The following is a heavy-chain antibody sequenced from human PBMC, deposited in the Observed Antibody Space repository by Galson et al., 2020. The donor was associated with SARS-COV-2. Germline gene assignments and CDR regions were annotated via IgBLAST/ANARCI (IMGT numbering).Heavy chain of an antibody. CDR3: ARDNDHDAFHI. D-gene: IGHD1-1*01. CDR1: GYTFTGYY. Sequence: ASVKVSCKASGYTFTGYYMHWVRQAPGQGLEWMGWINPNSGGTTYAQKFQDWVTMTRDTSISTAYMELSRLRSDDTAVYYCARDNDHDAFHIWGQGTMVTVSS. CDR2: INPNSGGT. J-gene: IGHJ3*02. V-gene: IGHV1-2*04.